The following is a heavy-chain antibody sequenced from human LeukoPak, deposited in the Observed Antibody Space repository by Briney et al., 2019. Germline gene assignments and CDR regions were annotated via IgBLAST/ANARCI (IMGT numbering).Heavy chain of an antibody. J-gene: IGHJ4*02. D-gene: IGHD6-19*01. CDR2: IYYSGST. CDR3: ARGLGGSSGCFGY. V-gene: IGHV4-59*01. CDR1: GGSISSYY. Sequence: SETLSLTCAVSGGSISSYYWSWIRQPPGKGLEWIGYIYYSGSTNYNPSLKSRVTISVDTAKNQFSLKLSSVTAADTAVHYCARGLGGSSGCFGYWGQGTLVTVSS.